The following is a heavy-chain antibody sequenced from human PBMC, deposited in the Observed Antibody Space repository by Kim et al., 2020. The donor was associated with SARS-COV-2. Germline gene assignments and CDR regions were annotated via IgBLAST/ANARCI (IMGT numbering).Heavy chain of an antibody. CDR3: ARGPHDFWSGYYYYYYYMDV. CDR1: GGSFSGYY. D-gene: IGHD3-3*01. V-gene: IGHV4-34*01. CDR2: INHSGST. J-gene: IGHJ6*03. Sequence: SETLSLTCAVYGGSFSGYYWSWIRQPPGKGLEWIGEINHSGSTNYNPSLKSRVTISVDTSKNQFSLKLSSVTAADTAVYYCARGPHDFWSGYYYYYYYMDVWGKGTTVTVSS.